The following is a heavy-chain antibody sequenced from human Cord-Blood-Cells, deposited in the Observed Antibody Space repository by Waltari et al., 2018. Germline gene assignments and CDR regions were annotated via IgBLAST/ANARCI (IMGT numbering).Heavy chain of an antibody. CDR3: ARAAGSCYLDY. V-gene: IGHV4-34*01. J-gene: IGHJ4*02. Sequence: QVQLQQWGAGLLKPSETLSLTCAVYGGSFSGYYWSWIRQPPGKGLEWIGEINHSGSTNYNPSLKSRVTISVDTSKNQFSRKLSSVTAADTAVYYCARAAGSCYLDYWGQGTLVTVSS. CDR2: INHSGST. CDR1: GGSFSGYY. D-gene: IGHD2-15*01.